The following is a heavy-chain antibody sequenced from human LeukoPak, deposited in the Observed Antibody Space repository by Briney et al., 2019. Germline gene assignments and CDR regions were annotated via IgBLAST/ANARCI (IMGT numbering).Heavy chain of an antibody. Sequence: ASVKVSCKASGYTFSSYGLSWVRQAPGQGLEWMGWISAHNGNTNYAQRFQGRLTMTTDTPSSTAYMELGSLTSGDTAVYYCARDRGPSYCTSTTCRTLDWWGQGTLVTVSS. CDR2: ISAHNGNT. D-gene: IGHD2-2*01. V-gene: IGHV1-18*01. CDR1: GYTFSSYG. J-gene: IGHJ4*02. CDR3: ARDRGPSYCTSTTCRTLDW.